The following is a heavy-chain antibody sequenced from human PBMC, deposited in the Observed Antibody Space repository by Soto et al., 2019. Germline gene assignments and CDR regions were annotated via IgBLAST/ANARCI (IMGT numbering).Heavy chain of an antibody. CDR2: ISGSGGST. J-gene: IGHJ5*02. Sequence: EVQLLESGGGLVQPGGSLRLSCAASGFTFSSYAMSWVRQAPGKGLEWVSAISGSGGSTYYADSVKGRFTISRDNSKKALDRQMNSLSAEDAAVYYCAKDHPDGYWSGYWSSLQNWFDPGGEGTLVVVSS. CDR3: AKDHPDGYWSGYWSSLQNWFDP. D-gene: IGHD3-3*01. V-gene: IGHV3-23*01. CDR1: GFTFSSYA.